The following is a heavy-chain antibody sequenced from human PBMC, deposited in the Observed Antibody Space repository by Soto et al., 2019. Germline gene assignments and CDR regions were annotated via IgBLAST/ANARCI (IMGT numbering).Heavy chain of an antibody. Sequence: SETLSLTCAVYGGSFSGYYWSWIRQPPWKGLEWIGEINHSGSTNYNPSLKSRVTISVDTSKNQFSLKLSSVTAADTAVYYCARGRHILTGYYKRYYYYGMDVWGQGTTVTVSS. CDR2: INHSGST. CDR3: ARGRHILTGYYKRYYYYGMDV. V-gene: IGHV4-34*01. J-gene: IGHJ6*02. CDR1: GGSFSGYY. D-gene: IGHD3-9*01.